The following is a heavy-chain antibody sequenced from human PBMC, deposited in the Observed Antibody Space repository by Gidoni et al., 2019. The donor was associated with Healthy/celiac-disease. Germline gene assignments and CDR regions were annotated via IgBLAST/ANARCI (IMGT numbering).Heavy chain of an antibody. CDR3: ASGSNDGGNSRNDAFDI. D-gene: IGHD2-21*02. CDR2: FDPGDSDT. Sequence: EVQLVQSGAEVKKPGESLTISCKGSGYSFTSSWFGWVRQMPGKGLEWMGIFDPGDSDTRYSPAFQGQVTISADKSSSTAYLQWSSLKAADTAMYYCASGSNDGGNSRNDAFDIWGQGTMVTVSS. CDR1: GYSFTSSW. J-gene: IGHJ3*02. V-gene: IGHV5-51*01.